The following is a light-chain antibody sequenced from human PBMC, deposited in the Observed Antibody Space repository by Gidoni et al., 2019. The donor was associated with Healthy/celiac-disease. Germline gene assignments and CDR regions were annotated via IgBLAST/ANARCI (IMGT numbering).Light chain of an antibody. Sequence: IALTPSPPTLSLSPGERANLPCRASQSVSSSYLAWYQQKPGEAPRLLIYGASSRATGIPDRFSGSGSGTDFTLTIGRLEPEDFAVYYCQQYGSSPPFTFGPGTKVEIK. CDR2: GAS. V-gene: IGKV3-20*01. J-gene: IGKJ3*01. CDR1: QSVSSSY. CDR3: QQYGSSPPFT.